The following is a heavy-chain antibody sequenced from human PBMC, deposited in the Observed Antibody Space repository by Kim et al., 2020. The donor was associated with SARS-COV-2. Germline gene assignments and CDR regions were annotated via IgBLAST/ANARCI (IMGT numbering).Heavy chain of an antibody. J-gene: IGHJ1*01. D-gene: IGHD6-13*01. CDR3: ARRADGYSSSWQAEYFKH. Sequence: GGSLRLSCAASGFTFSSYWMSLVRQAPGKGLEWVANIKQDGREKYYVDSVKGRFTISRDNAKNSLYLQMNSLRAEDTALYYCARRADGYSSSWQAEYFKHWGQGSLVTGSS. CDR1: GFTFSSYW. V-gene: IGHV3-7*01. CDR2: IKQDGREK.